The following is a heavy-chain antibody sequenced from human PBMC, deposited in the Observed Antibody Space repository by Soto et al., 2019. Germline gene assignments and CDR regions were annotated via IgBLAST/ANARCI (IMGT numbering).Heavy chain of an antibody. J-gene: IGHJ4*02. CDR1: GFSFSSDA. V-gene: IGHV3-23*01. Sequence: EVELLESGGGLVHPGGSLRLSCTASGFSFSSDAMSCVRQAPGKGLEWVSTISGSGTGIYYADSVKGRFTTSRDNSKKTLFLQMNSLRVEDTARYYCAKDLLRGASAAMDYWGQGTLVTVSS. CDR3: AKDLLRGASAAMDY. D-gene: IGHD2-2*01. CDR2: ISGSGTGI.